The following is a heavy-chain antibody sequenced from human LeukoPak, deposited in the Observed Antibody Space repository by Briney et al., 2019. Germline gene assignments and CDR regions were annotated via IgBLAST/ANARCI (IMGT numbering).Heavy chain of an antibody. J-gene: IGHJ4*02. CDR1: GFTFSTYS. CDR3: AREGSDYYDSSGYYGY. Sequence: PGGSLRLSCAASGFTFSTYSMSWVRQAPGKGLDWVASINQDGSAEYYVDSVRGRFTISRDNSKNTLYLQMNSLRAEDTAVYYCAREGSDYYDSSGYYGYWGQGTLVTVSS. D-gene: IGHD3-22*01. V-gene: IGHV3-7*01. CDR2: INQDGSAE.